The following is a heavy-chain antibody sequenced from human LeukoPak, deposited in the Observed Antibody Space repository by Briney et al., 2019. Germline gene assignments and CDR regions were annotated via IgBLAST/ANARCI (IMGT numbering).Heavy chain of an antibody. CDR3: TRPTVATNS. CDR2: IRSKGDNHAT. J-gene: IGHJ4*02. D-gene: IGHD4-17*01. CDR1: GFTFSGSA. Sequence: GGSLRLSCEASGFTFSGSAIHWVRQASGKGVEWIGRIRSKGDNHATAYAASVEGRFTISRNDSTNTAYLQMNRLTTDDTGMYYCTRPTVATNSWGQGTLVTVSS. V-gene: IGHV3-73*01.